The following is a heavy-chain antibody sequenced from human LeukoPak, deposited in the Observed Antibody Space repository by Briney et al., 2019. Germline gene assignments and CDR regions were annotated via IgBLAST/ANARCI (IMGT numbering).Heavy chain of an antibody. CDR3: AREGGPYRPLDY. CDR2: VHLSGRT. D-gene: IGHD6-25*01. V-gene: IGHV4-4*02. J-gene: IGHJ4*02. CDR1: GGSPSTTNW. Sequence: SETLSLTCGVSGGSPSTTNWGTWVRQPPGEGLEWIGEVHLSGRTHYNPSLESRVTMSVDMSENHISLRLTSVTAADTAVYYCAREGGPYRPLDYSGQGTLVTVSS.